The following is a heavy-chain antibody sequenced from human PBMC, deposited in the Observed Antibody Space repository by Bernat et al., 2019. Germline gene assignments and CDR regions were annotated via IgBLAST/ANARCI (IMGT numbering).Heavy chain of an antibody. J-gene: IGHJ3*02. CDR1: GYTFTGYY. D-gene: IGHD2-2*02. CDR3: ARDGCSSTSCYSLSGNDAFDI. V-gene: IGHV1-2*02. Sequence: QVQLVQSGAEVKKPGASVKVSCKASGYTFTGYYMHWVRQAPGQGLEWMGWINPNSGGTNYAQKLQGRVTMTTDTSTSTAYMELRSLRSDDTAVYYCARDGCSSTSCYSLSGNDAFDIWGQGTMVTVSS. CDR2: INPNSGGT.